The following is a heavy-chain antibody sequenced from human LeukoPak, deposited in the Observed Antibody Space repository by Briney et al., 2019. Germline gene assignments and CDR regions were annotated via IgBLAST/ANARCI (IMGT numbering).Heavy chain of an antibody. D-gene: IGHD3-22*01. J-gene: IGHJ4*02. Sequence: ASVKVSCKASGYTFTSFGFSWIRQAPGQGLEWMGWISGYNGDSDYAQKFKGRVTLTTDTSTNTAYMELRSLRSDDTAVYYCARQWLLLHFDYWGQGTLVTVSS. CDR1: GYTFTSFG. CDR2: ISGYNGDS. V-gene: IGHV1-18*01. CDR3: ARQWLLLHFDY.